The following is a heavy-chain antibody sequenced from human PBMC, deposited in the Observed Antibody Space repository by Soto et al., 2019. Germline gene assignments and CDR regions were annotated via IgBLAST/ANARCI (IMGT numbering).Heavy chain of an antibody. CDR3: TRDASRDSSARGWFDP. D-gene: IGHD6-13*01. CDR1: GGTFSSYA. J-gene: IGHJ5*02. V-gene: IGHV3-21*01. Sequence: SCKASGGTFSSYAISCVRQAPGKGLEWVSTISSNSAYIYYTDALRGRFTISRDNAKNSLHLQMNSLRAEDTAVYYCTRDASRDSSARGWFDPWGPGTLVTVSS. CDR2: ISSNSAYI.